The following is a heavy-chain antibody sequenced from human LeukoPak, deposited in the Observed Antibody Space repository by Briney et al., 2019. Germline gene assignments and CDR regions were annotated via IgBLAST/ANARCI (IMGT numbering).Heavy chain of an antibody. CDR3: TRDRELGV. J-gene: IGHJ6*02. CDR2: IYDSGSV. CDR1: GRSISIYY. D-gene: IGHD1-26*01. V-gene: IGHV4-59*01. Sequence: SETLSLTCTVSGRSISIYYWSWIRQPPGKGLEWIGYIYDSGSVNYNPSLKSRVTISVDTSKNQFSLKLSSMTAADTAVYYCTRDRELGVWGQGTTVTVSS.